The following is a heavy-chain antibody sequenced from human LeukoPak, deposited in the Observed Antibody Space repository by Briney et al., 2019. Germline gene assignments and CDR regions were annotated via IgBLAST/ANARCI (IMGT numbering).Heavy chain of an antibody. CDR2: IYYSGST. Sequence: SETLSLTCTASGGSISSSSYYWGWIRQPPGKGLEWIGSIYYSGSTYYNPSLKSRVTISVDTSKNQFSLKLSSVTAADTAVYYCARIPSGYWGQGTLVTVSS. D-gene: IGHD1-1*01. V-gene: IGHV4-39*07. CDR1: GGSISSSSYY. CDR3: ARIPSGY. J-gene: IGHJ4*02.